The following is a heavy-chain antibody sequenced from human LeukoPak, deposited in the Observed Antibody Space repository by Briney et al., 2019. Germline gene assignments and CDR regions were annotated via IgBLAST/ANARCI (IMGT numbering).Heavy chain of an antibody. J-gene: IGHJ3*02. CDR3: AREKDTMGYAFDI. CDR1: GYTFSGSY. CDR2: INPNSGDT. D-gene: IGHD3-10*01. V-gene: IGHV1-2*06. Sequence: ASVKVSCKASGYTFSGSYIHWVRQAPGQGLEWLGRINPNSGDTNYAQNLHGRVTMTRDTSITTAYMELSSLRSEDTAVYYCAREKDTMGYAFDIWGQGTMVTVSS.